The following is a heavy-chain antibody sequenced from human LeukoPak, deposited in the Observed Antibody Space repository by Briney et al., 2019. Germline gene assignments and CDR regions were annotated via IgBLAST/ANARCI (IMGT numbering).Heavy chain of an antibody. J-gene: IGHJ4*02. V-gene: IGHV1-46*01. D-gene: IGHD3-22*01. CDR1: GYTFTSYY. CDR2: INPSGGST. Sequence: EASVKVSCKASGYTFTSYYMHWVRQAPGQGLEWMGIINPSGGSTSYAQKFQGRVTMTRDTSTSTVYMELSSLRSEDTAVYYCAREYYYDSSGYSPGIPFDYWGQGTLVTVSS. CDR3: AREYYYDSSGYSPGIPFDY.